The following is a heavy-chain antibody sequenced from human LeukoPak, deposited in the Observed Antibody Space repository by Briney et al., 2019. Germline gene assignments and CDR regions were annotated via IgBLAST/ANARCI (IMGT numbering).Heavy chain of an antibody. Sequence: GGSLRLSCAASGFTFSSYAMSWVRQAPGKGPEWISYISSSGSSHYYADSVKGRFTISRDNAKNSLYLQMNSLTAEDTGIYYCARVSALDYWGRGTLVTVSS. V-gene: IGHV3-48*03. CDR2: ISSSGSSH. CDR1: GFTFSSYA. CDR3: ARVSALDY. J-gene: IGHJ4*02.